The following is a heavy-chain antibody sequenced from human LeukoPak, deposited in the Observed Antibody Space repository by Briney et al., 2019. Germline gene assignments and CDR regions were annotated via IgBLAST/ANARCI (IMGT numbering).Heavy chain of an antibody. J-gene: IGHJ4*02. CDR1: GFSFSSYG. V-gene: IGHV3-30*02. Sequence: GGSLRLSCAASGFSFSSYGMHWVRQAPGKGLAWVAFLQRDGNNNYYADSVKGRFTISRDNSKNTLYLQMNSLRAEDTAVYYCAKHDSSSDYWGQGTLVTVSS. CDR3: AKHDSSSDY. CDR2: LQRDGNNN. D-gene: IGHD6-19*01.